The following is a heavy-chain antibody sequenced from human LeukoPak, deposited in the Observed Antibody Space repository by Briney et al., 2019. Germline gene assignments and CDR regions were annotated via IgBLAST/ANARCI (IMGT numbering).Heavy chain of an antibody. Sequence: SETLSLTCTVSGGSIISGDYCWSWIRQPPGKGLEWIGYIFHSGNTYYNPSLKSRVTISVDGSKNQFSLMLRSVTAADTAVYYCASPYSSGWSRWGQGTLVTVSS. CDR1: GGSIISGDYC. CDR3: ASPYSSGWSR. CDR2: IFHSGNT. D-gene: IGHD6-19*01. V-gene: IGHV4-30-2*01. J-gene: IGHJ4*02.